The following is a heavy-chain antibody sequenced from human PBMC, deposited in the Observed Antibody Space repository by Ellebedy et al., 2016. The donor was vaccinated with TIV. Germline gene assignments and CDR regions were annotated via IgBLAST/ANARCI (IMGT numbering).Heavy chain of an antibody. Sequence: SETLSLXCAVSGGSMGSGPSCWSWIRQPPGKGLEWVGYINQSGRTYYNPSLKSRVTISVDRSRNKFSLDLRSVTAADTAVYYCARGRHSYGYEWLDTWGQGTLASVSS. D-gene: IGHD5-18*01. V-gene: IGHV4-30-2*01. CDR1: GGSMGSGPSC. J-gene: IGHJ5*02. CDR2: INQSGRT. CDR3: ARGRHSYGYEWLDT.